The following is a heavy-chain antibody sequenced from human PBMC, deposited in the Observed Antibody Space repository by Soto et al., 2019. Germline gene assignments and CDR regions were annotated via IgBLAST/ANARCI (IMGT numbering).Heavy chain of an antibody. Sequence: QVQLVESGGGLVNPGGSLRLSCAASGFIFSDYYMTWIRQAPGKGLEWLSCSSNRDRSTYYADSVKDRFVVSKDNAKNLVYLQMNSLRAEDTAVYFCARAWKIEKFGVISMSKGLDVWGQGTTVTVSS. D-gene: IGHD3-3*01. J-gene: IGHJ6*02. CDR3: ARAWKIEKFGVISMSKGLDV. CDR2: SSNRDRST. V-gene: IGHV3-11*01. CDR1: GFIFSDYY.